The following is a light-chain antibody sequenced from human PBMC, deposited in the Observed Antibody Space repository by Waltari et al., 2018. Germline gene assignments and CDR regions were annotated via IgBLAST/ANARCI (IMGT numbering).Light chain of an antibody. V-gene: IGLV2-8*01. CDR3: SSYAVSNNLL. CDR2: EVN. Sequence: QSALTQPPSASGSPGQSVTISCTGTSRAVGGYKPVSWYQQHPGKAPRLIIYEVNRRPSGVPDRFSGSKSGNTASLTVSGLQAEDEADYYCSSYAVSNNLLFGGGTKLTVL. CDR1: SRAVGGYKP. J-gene: IGLJ2*01.